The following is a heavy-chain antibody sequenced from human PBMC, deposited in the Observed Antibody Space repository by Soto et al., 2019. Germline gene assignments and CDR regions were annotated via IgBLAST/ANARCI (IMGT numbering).Heavy chain of an antibody. V-gene: IGHV3-33*01. CDR2: IWYDGSNK. CDR1: GFTFSSYG. CDR3: ARVTPSKYQLPSDY. J-gene: IGHJ4*02. D-gene: IGHD2-2*01. Sequence: GGSLRLSCAASGFTFSSYGMHWVRQAPGKGLEWVAVIWYDGSNKYYADSVKGRFTISRDNSKNTLYLQMNSLRAEDTAVYYCARVTPSKYQLPSDYWGQGTLVTVSS.